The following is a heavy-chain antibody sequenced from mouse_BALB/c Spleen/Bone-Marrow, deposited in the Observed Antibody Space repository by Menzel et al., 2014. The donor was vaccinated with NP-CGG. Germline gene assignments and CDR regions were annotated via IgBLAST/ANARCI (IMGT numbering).Heavy chain of an antibody. Sequence: QVRLQQSGAELVRPGASVKLSCKTSGYTFTSYWINWVKQRPGQGLEWIGNIYPSDNYTNYNQKFKDKATLTVDISSTTAYMQLSSPTSEGSAVYYCTRTYEYFDYWGQGTTLTVSS. J-gene: IGHJ2*01. V-gene: IGHV1-69*02. D-gene: IGHD2-3*01. CDR1: GYTFTSYW. CDR3: TRTYEYFDY. CDR2: IYPSDNYT.